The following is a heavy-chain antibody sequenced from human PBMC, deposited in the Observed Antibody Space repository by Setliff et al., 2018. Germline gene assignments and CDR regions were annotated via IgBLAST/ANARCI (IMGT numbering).Heavy chain of an antibody. CDR2: IRTKAHGGTT. D-gene: IGHD7-27*01. J-gene: IGHJ3*02. V-gene: IGHV3-49*04. CDR3: AREMVLGTHDVFDI. Sequence: GGSLRLSCTVSGFIFGDCALTWVRQAPGRGLEWVGFIRTKAHGGTTEYAASVKGRFTISRDNAKNSLYLQMNSLRAEDTAVYYCAREMVLGTHDVFDIWGQGTMVTVSS. CDR1: GFIFGDCA.